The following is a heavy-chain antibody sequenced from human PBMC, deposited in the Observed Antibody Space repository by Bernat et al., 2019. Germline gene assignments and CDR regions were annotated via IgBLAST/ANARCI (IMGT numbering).Heavy chain of an antibody. CDR3: AREDPHKRNGIDDACDI. D-gene: IGHD1-26*01. J-gene: IGHJ3*02. CDR2: ISAYNGIT. Sequence: QVQLVQSGAEVKNPGASVKVSCKASGYTFNTYAISWVRQAPGQGLEWMGWISAYNGITNYAQKLHGRVTMSIDTSTTTAYMELKSLTSDDTAVYYCAREDPHKRNGIDDACDIWGQGTMVTVSS. CDR1: GYTFNTYA. V-gene: IGHV1-18*01.